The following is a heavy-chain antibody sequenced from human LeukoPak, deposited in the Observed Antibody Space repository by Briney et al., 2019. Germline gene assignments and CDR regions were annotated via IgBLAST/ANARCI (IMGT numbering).Heavy chain of an antibody. CDR2: ISYDGSNK. Sequence: GGSLRLSCAASGFTFSNYGMHWVRQAPGKGLEWVAVISYDGSNKYYADSVKGRFTISRDNSKNTLYLQMNSLRAEDTAVYYCARAGRGYSYGFFDYWGQGTLVTVSS. D-gene: IGHD5-18*01. J-gene: IGHJ4*02. V-gene: IGHV3-33*05. CDR3: ARAGRGYSYGFFDY. CDR1: GFTFSNYG.